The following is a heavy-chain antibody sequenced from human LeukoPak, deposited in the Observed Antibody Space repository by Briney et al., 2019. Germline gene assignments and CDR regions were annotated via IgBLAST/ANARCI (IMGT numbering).Heavy chain of an antibody. D-gene: IGHD3-10*01. V-gene: IGHV4-4*02. J-gene: IGHJ4*02. CDR3: ASEVTYYYGSWAY. Sequence: SGTLSLTCTVSGSSISSSNWWTWVRQPPVKGLEWIGEIYHSGSTNYNPSLKSRVTISVDKSKNQFSLKLSSVTAADTAVYYCASEVTYYYGSWAYWGQGTLVTVSS. CDR2: IYHSGST. CDR1: GSSISSSNW.